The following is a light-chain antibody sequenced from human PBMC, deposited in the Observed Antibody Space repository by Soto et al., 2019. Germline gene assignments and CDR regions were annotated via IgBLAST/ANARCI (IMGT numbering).Light chain of an antibody. CDR1: QNISIS. CDR2: AAS. Sequence: DIQMTQSPSTLSASVGDRVTITCRASQNISISLAWYQQKPGKAPKVLIYAASSLESGVPLRFSGNGSGTEFTLTISSLQPDDFATYYCQYLNSFPLSFGGGTKVDI. J-gene: IGKJ4*01. CDR3: QYLNSFPLS. V-gene: IGKV1-5*01.